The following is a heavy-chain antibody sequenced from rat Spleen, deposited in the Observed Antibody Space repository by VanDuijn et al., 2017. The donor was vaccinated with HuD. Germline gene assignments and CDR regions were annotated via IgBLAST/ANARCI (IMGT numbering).Heavy chain of an antibody. Sequence: EVQLVESGGGLVQPGRSLNLSCAASGFTLSDYDMAWVRQAPTKGLEWVATISYDGGSTDYRDSVKGRFTISRDNANSTLYLQMDSLRSEDTATYYCARRPGDFDCWGQGVMVTVSS. V-gene: IGHV5-29*01. CDR2: ISYDGGST. CDR3: ARRPGDFDC. D-gene: IGHD1-4*01. CDR1: GFTLSDYD. J-gene: IGHJ2*01.